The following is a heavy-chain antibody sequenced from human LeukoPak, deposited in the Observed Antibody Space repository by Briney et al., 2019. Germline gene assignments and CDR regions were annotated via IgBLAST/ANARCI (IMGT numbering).Heavy chain of an antibody. Sequence: AGGSLRLSCAASGFTFSSYGMHWVRQAPGKGLEWVAVISYDGNNKYYADSVKGRFTISRDNSKNTLYLQMNSLRAEDTAVYYCARDLVGGWDDSSGYYYGYFDYWGQGTLVTVSS. D-gene: IGHD3-22*01. CDR1: GFTFSSYG. CDR2: ISYDGNNK. CDR3: ARDLVGGWDDSSGYYYGYFDY. J-gene: IGHJ4*02. V-gene: IGHV3-30*03.